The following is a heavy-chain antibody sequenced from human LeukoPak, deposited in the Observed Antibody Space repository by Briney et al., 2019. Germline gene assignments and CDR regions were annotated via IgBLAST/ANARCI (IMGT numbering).Heavy chain of an antibody. D-gene: IGHD3-10*01. CDR1: GFTFSSYW. Sequence: GGSLRLSCAASGFTFSSYWMHWVRQAPGKGLEWISGITNSGRNAYYADSVRGRFTVSRDNSKNTVVLQMGSLRHDDTAVYYCVKDDGSGSYYKRGAFNIWGHGTMVKVAS. CDR2: ITNSGRNA. J-gene: IGHJ3*02. V-gene: IGHV3-NL1*01. CDR3: VKDDGSGSYYKRGAFNI.